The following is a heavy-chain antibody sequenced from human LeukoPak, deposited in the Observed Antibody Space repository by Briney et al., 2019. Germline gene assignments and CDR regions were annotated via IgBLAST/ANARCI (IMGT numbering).Heavy chain of an antibody. CDR3: ARDLSGPFRNYGMDV. D-gene: IGHD1-26*01. CDR1: GFTFSNYY. CDR2: ISSSGSTI. Sequence: GGSLRLSCAASGFTFSNYYMSWVRQAPGKGLEWVSYISSSGSTIYYADSVKGRFTIYRDNAKNSLYLQMNSLRAEDTAVYYCARDLSGPFRNYGMDVWGQGTTVTVPS. J-gene: IGHJ6*02. V-gene: IGHV3-11*01.